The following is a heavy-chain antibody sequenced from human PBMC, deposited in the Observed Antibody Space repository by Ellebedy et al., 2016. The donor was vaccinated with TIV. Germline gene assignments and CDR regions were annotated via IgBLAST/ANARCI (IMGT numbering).Heavy chain of an antibody. CDR1: GYTFTSYG. CDR2: ISAYNGNT. D-gene: IGHD3-10*01. J-gene: IGHJ4*02. Sequence: ASVKVSCXASGYTFTSYGISWVRQAPGQGLEWMGWISAYNGNTNYAQKLQGRVTMTTDTSTSTAYMELRSLRSDDTAVYYCARGPLSALLWFGELLFWGQGTLVTVSS. CDR3: ARGPLSALLWFGELLF. V-gene: IGHV1-18*01.